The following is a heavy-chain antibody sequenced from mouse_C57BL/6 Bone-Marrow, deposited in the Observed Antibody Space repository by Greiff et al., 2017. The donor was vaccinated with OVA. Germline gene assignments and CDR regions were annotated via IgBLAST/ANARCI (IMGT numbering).Heavy chain of an antibody. V-gene: IGHV2-2*01. CDR2: IWSGGST. D-gene: IGHD2-4*01. CDR1: GFSLTSYG. Sequence: QVQLKESGPGLVQPSQSLSITCTVSGFSLTSYGVHWVRQSPGKGLEWLGVIWSGGSTDYNAAFISRLSISKDNSKSQVFFKMNSLQADDTAIYYCARNFDRYDDYDAYWGQGTTLTVSS. CDR3: ARNFDRYDDYDAY. J-gene: IGHJ2*01.